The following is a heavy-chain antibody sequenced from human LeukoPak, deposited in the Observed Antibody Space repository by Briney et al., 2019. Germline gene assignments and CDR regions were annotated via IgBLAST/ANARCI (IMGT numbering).Heavy chain of an antibody. CDR3: AKDLHYYDSSGLDY. J-gene: IGHJ4*02. D-gene: IGHD3-22*01. CDR2: ISGSGGST. V-gene: IGHV3-23*01. Sequence: RTGGSLRLSCAASGFTFSSYAMSWVRQGPGKGLEWVSAISGSGGSTYYADSVKGRFTISRDNSKNTLYLQMNSLRAEDTTVYYCAKDLHYYDSSGLDYWGQGTLVTVSS. CDR1: GFTFSSYA.